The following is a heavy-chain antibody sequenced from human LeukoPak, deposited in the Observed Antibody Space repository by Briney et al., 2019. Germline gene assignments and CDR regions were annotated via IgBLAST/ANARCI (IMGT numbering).Heavy chain of an antibody. Sequence: ASVKVSCKTSGYTSTSYYIHWVRQAPGQGLEWMGIINPSGGSTTYAQKFQGRVTMTRDTSTSTVYMELNSLRSEDTAVYYCAKGSRWFDPWGQGTLVTVSS. J-gene: IGHJ5*02. CDR1: GYTSTSYY. V-gene: IGHV1-46*03. CDR3: AKGSRWFDP. CDR2: INPSGGST.